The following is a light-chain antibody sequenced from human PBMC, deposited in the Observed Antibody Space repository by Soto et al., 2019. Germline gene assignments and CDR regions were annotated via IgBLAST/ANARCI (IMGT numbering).Light chain of an antibody. J-gene: IGLJ3*02. CDR3: SSYTRSSTLV. V-gene: IGLV2-14*03. CDR1: SSDVGGYNY. Sequence: QSVLTQPASVSGSPGQSITISCTGTSSDVGGYNYVSWYQQHPGKAPKLMIYDVNNRPSGVSNRFSASKSGNTASLTISGLQAEDEADYYCSSYTRSSTLVFGGGTKLTVL. CDR2: DVN.